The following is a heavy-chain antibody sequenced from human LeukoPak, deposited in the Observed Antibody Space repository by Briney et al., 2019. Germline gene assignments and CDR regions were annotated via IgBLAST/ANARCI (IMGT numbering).Heavy chain of an antibody. D-gene: IGHD4-23*01. CDR3: ARDTYGATSW. V-gene: IGHV3-74*01. CDR1: GFSFSSYW. Sequence: GGSLRLSCAASGFSFSSYWMHWVRQVPGAGLVWVSRINGDGSSTSYADSVKGRFTISRDNAGATLYLQMNILRAEDTALYYCARDTYGATSWWGQGTLVTVSS. CDR2: INGDGSST. J-gene: IGHJ4*02.